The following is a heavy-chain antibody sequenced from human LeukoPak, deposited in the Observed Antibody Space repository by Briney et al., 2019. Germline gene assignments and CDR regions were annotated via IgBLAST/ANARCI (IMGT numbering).Heavy chain of an antibody. CDR3: ARGPSGDYEYFQH. D-gene: IGHD4-17*01. Sequence: PGGSPRLSCAASGFTFSSYELNWVRQAPRKGLEWIGSFYYSGSTYYNPSLNSRVSISLETSKNQFSLKLTSVTAADTAVYFCARGPSGDYEYFQHWGQGTLVTVSS. V-gene: IGHV4-38-2*01. CDR2: FYYSGST. J-gene: IGHJ1*01. CDR1: GFTFSSYE.